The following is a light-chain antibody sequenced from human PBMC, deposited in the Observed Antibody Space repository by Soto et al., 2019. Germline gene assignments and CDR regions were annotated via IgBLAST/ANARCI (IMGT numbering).Light chain of an antibody. CDR2: DVS. V-gene: IGLV2-14*01. CDR1: SSDVGGYNY. CDR3: SSYTSSCTLV. Sequence: QSVLTQPASVSGSPGQSITISCTGTSSDVGGYNYVSWYQQHPGKAPKLMIYDVSNRPSGVSNRFSGSKSGNTASLTISGLQAEDEADYSCSSYTSSCTLVFRGGTKVTVL. J-gene: IGLJ2*01.